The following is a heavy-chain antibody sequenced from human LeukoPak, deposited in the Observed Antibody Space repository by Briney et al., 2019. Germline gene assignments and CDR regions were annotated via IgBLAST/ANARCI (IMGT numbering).Heavy chain of an antibody. Sequence: PGGSLRLSCAASGFTFHDYAMHWVRQAPGKGLEWVSGISWNGGTIDYADSVQGRFTISRHTAKNSLYLQMNSLRPEDMALYYCARASSSWGQGTLVTVSS. CDR2: ISWNGGTI. CDR1: GFTFHDYA. J-gene: IGHJ4*02. CDR3: ARASSS. V-gene: IGHV3-9*03. D-gene: IGHD6-13*01.